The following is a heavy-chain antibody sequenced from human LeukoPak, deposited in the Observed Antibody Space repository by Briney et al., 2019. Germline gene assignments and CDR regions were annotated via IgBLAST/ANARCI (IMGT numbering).Heavy chain of an antibody. CDR1: GFSFSNYG. J-gene: IGHJ3*02. D-gene: IGHD3-16*01. CDR2: ISYDGSSK. Sequence: GGSLRLSCAASGFSFSNYGMHWVRQAPGKGLEWVAVISYDGSSKFYADSVKGRFTISRDNSKNTLYLQMNSLRAEDTALYYCAKDFHRLGEFDAFDIWGQGTMVTVSS. CDR3: AKDFHRLGEFDAFDI. V-gene: IGHV3-30*18.